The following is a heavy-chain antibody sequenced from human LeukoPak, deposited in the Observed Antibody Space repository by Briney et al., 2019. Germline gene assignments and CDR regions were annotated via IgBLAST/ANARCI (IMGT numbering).Heavy chain of an antibody. V-gene: IGHV3-48*03. CDR3: VQWSSGSYDRKDYYYYGMDV. CDR2: ISSSGSTI. J-gene: IGHJ6*02. Sequence: GGSLRLSCAASGFTFSSYEMNWVRQAPGKGLEWVSYISSSGSTIYYADSVKGRFTISRDNAKNSLYLQMNSLRAEDTAVYYYVQWSSGSYDRKDYYYYGMDVWGQGTTVTVSS. CDR1: GFTFSSYE. D-gene: IGHD3-22*01.